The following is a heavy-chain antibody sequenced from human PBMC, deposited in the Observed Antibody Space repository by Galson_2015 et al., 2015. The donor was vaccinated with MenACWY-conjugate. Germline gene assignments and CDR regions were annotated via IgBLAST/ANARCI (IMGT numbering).Heavy chain of an antibody. J-gene: IGHJ6*02. V-gene: IGHV5-51*01. D-gene: IGHD1-26*01. CDR1: GYTFTTYW. Sequence: SGAEVTKPGESLKISCKGSGYTFTTYWIGWVRQLPGKGLEWMGPISPGDSETRYSPAFQGQVTISADKSISTAYVQWDSLQASDTAMYYCARHPPGGRGMDVWGQGTTVTVSS. CDR3: ARHPPGGRGMDV. CDR2: ISPGDSET.